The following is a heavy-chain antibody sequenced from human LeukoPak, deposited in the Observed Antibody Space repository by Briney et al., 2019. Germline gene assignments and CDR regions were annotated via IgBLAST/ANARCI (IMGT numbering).Heavy chain of an antibody. CDR2: ISGSGGST. V-gene: IGHV3-23*01. J-gene: IGHJ4*02. Sequence: PGGSLRLSCAASGFTFSSYAMSWVRQAPGKGLGWVSAISGSGGSTYHADSVKGPLTTSRDNSKNTLYLQMNSLRAEDTAVYYCAKVVGWELLSWGQGTLVTVSS. CDR1: GFTFSSYA. D-gene: IGHD1-26*01. CDR3: AKVVGWELLS.